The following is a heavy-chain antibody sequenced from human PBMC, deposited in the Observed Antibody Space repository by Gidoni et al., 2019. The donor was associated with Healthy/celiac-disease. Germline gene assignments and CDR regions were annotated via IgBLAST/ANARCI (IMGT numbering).Heavy chain of an antibody. CDR1: GFTCSSYA. V-gene: IGHV3-23*01. J-gene: IGHJ3*02. Sequence: EVQLLESGGGWVQPGGSLRRPCAASGFTCSSYAMSWVRQAPGKGLEWVSAISGSGGSTYYADSVKGRFTISRDNSKNTLYLQMNSLRAEDTAVYYCAKGYYDYVWGSYPDAFDIWGQGTMVTVSS. CDR2: ISGSGGST. D-gene: IGHD3-16*02. CDR3: AKGYYDYVWGSYPDAFDI.